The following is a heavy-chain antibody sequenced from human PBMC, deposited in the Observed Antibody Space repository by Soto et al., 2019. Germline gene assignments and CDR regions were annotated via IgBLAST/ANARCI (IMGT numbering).Heavy chain of an antibody. V-gene: IGHV3-23*01. CDR2: ISGSGGST. J-gene: IGHJ4*02. D-gene: IGHD2-15*01. CDR1: GFTFSSYA. CDR3: AASLGYCSGGSCYSFDY. Sequence: PRLSCAASGFTFSSYAMSWVRQAPGKGLELVSAISGSGGSTYYADSVKGRFTISRDNSKNTLYLQMNSLRAEDTAVYYCAASLGYCSGGSCYSFDYWGQGTLVTVSS.